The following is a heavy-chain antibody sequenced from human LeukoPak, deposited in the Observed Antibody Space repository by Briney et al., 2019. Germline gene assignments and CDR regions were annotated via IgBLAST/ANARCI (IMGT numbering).Heavy chain of an antibody. V-gene: IGHV3-23*01. CDR3: AKDRWVGATISHYFDY. CDR2: ISTRGGTT. CDR1: GITFSSYA. J-gene: IGHJ4*02. D-gene: IGHD1-26*01. Sequence: GGSLRLSCAASGITFSSYAMNWVRQAPGKGLEWVSAISTRGGTTYYADSVKGRLTISRDDSKNTLYLQMNSLRVEDTAVYYCAKDRWVGATISHYFDYWGQGTLVTVSS.